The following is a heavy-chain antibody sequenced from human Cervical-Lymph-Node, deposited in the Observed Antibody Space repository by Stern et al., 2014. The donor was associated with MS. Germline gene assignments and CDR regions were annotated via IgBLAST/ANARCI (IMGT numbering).Heavy chain of an antibody. CDR2: INPHTGDT. V-gene: IGHV1-2*02. J-gene: IGHJ4*02. CDR3: TRGRGTLLYLH. D-gene: IGHD2-15*01. CDR1: GYNFIDYY. Sequence: QVQLGQSGAALRKPGASVEVSCEASGYNFIDYYIHWVRQAPGQGLEWVGWINPHTGDTRYAQKFLGRVAMTRDTSINTAYLELNSLTSDDTAFYYCTRGRGTLLYLHWGQGTLITGSS.